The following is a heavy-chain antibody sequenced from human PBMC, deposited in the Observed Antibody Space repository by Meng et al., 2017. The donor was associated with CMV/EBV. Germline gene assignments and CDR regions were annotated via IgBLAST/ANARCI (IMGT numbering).Heavy chain of an antibody. CDR1: GYTFTSYY. CDR3: ALAEYSSSLFDY. J-gene: IGHJ4*02. V-gene: IGHV1-46*01. D-gene: IGHD6-13*01. Sequence: QVQLVQSGAEVKKPGASVKVSCKASGYTFTSYYMHWVRQAPGQGLEWMEIINPSGGSASYAQTFQGRVTMTRDTSTSTVYMELSSLRSEDTAVYYCALAEYSSSLFDYWGQGTLVTVSS. CDR2: INPSGGSA.